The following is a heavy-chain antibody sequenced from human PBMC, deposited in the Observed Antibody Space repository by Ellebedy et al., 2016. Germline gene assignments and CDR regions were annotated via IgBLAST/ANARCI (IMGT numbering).Heavy chain of an antibody. J-gene: IGHJ4*02. V-gene: IGHV1-3*01. Sequence: ASVKVSCRASGYTFTTYAMHWVRQAPGQGLEWMGWINAGNGNTKYSQKFQGRVSINRDTSASTAYMELSSLRSEDTAVYYCARGIITAVGLQPNFDYWGQGALVTVSS. CDR3: ARGIITAVGLQPNFDY. CDR1: GYTFTTYA. CDR2: INAGNGNT. D-gene: IGHD6-13*01.